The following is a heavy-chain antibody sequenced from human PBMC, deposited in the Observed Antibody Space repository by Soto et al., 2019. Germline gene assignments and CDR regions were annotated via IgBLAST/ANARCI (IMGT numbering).Heavy chain of an antibody. CDR1: GFTFSSYA. Sequence: QVQLVESWGGVVQPGRSLRLSCAASGFTFSSYAMHWVRQAPGKGLEWVAVISYDGSNKYYADSVKGRFTISRDNSKNTLYLQMNSLRAEDTAVYYCARDAEGLWFGDFDYWGQGTLVTVSS. D-gene: IGHD3-10*01. J-gene: IGHJ4*02. CDR2: ISYDGSNK. CDR3: ARDAEGLWFGDFDY. V-gene: IGHV3-30-3*01.